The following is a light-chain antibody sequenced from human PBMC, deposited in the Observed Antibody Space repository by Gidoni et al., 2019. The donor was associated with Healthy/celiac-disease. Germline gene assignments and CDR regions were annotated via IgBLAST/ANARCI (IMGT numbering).Light chain of an antibody. CDR3: KKYGRPPLT. CDR1: QSVSSSY. V-gene: IGKV3-20*01. CDR2: GAS. J-gene: IGKJ1*01. Sequence: DIVLTQSPGTLSLSPGERATLSCRASQSVSSSYLAGYQQKPGQAPRLLIYGASSRATGIPDRLSGSGSGTDFTLTISRLEPEELAVYYGKKYGRPPLTFGQGTKVEIK.